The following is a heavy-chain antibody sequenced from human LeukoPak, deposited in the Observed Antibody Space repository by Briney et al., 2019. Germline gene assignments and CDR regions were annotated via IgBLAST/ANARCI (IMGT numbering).Heavy chain of an antibody. J-gene: IGHJ4*02. CDR2: ISSSGSTI. CDR1: GFTFSDYY. CDR3: AREVVVVVEGEFDY. V-gene: IGHV3-11*01. Sequence: PGGSLRLSCAASGFTFSDYYMSWIRQAPGKWLDWVSYISSSGSTIYYADSVKGRFTISRDNAKNSLYLQMNSLRAEDTAVYYCAREVVVVVEGEFDYWGQGTLVTVSS. D-gene: IGHD2-15*01.